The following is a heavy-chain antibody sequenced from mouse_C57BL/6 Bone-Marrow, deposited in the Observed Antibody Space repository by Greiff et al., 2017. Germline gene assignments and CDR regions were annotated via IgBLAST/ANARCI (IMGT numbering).Heavy chain of an antibody. Sequence: VQLQQSGAELVPPGASVKISCKASGYAFSRSWMNWVKQRTGTGLEWIGQIYPGDGDTNYNGKFKGKATLTADKSSSTAYVQLSSMTSEYFAVYFGACDSYWYYATHYCGLRISVTVST. D-gene: IGHD2-12*01. V-gene: IGHV1-80*01. CDR1: GYAFSRSW. J-gene: IGHJ4*01. CDR3: ACDSYWYYATHY. CDR2: IYPGDGDT.